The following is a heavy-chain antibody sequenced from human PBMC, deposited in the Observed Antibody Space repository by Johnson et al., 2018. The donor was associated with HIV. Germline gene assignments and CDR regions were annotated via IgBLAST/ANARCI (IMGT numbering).Heavy chain of an antibody. D-gene: IGHD2-8*02. CDR2: IYSGGST. V-gene: IGHV3-66*01. Sequence: VQLVESGGGLVQPGESLRLSCAASGFTFSSYAMHWVRQAPGKGLEWVAVIYSGGSTYYADSVKGRFTISRDNSKNTLYLQMNSLRAEDTAVYYCARDRYCSGGVCDAFDIWGQGTMVTVSS. J-gene: IGHJ3*02. CDR3: ARDRYCSGGVCDAFDI. CDR1: GFTFSSYA.